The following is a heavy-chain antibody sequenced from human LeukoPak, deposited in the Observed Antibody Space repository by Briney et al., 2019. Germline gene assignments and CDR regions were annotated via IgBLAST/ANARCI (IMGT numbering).Heavy chain of an antibody. CDR2: INHSGST. CDR3: ARGGSSSWYSNWFDP. CDR1: GGSFGGYY. Sequence: PSETLSLTCAVYGGSFGGYYWSWIRQPPGKGLEWIGEINHSGSTNYNPSLKSRVTISVDTSKNQFTLKLSSVTAADTTVYYCARGGSSSWYSNWFDPWGQGTLVTVSS. J-gene: IGHJ5*02. V-gene: IGHV4-34*01. D-gene: IGHD6-13*01.